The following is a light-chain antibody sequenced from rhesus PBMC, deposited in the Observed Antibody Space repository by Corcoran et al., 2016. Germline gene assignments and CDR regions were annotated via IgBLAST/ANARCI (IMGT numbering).Light chain of an antibody. J-gene: IGKJ4*01. Sequence: DIQMSQSPSSLSASVGDRVTITCRASQGISSYLNWYQQEPGKAPKLLIYYANSLASGVPSRFSGSGFGTDFTLTISSLQPEDFATYYCQQGNSNPLTFGGGTKVELK. CDR3: QQGNSNPLT. CDR2: YAN. V-gene: IGKV1-32*02. CDR1: QGISSY.